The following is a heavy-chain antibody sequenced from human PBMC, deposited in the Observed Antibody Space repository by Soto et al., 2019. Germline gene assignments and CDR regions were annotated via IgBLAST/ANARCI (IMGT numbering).Heavy chain of an antibody. V-gene: IGHV3-23*04. CDR3: ARGTHSYNGSHELDA. D-gene: IGHD1-26*01. CDR1: GFIFGDHV. J-gene: IGHJ5*02. CDR2: ISGSGNSP. Sequence: EVQLVESGGRLVQRGGSLRLSCSGSGFIFGDHVMDWVRQAPGKGLEWVAGISGSGNSPFFRDSVKGRFTISRDNSKNTVYLEMNNLRDEDSAMYFCARGTHSYNGSHELDAWGLGTLVTVSS.